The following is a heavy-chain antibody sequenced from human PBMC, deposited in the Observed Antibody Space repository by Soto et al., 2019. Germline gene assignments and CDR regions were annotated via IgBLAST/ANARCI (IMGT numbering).Heavy chain of an antibody. J-gene: IGHJ6*04. CDR1: GYSFTSYW. CDR2: IYPGDSDT. V-gene: IGHV5-51*01. D-gene: IGHD6-13*01. Sequence: PGESLKISCKGSGYSFTSYWIGWVRQMPGKGLEWMGIIYPGDSDTRYSPSFQGQVTISADKSISTAYLQWSSLKASDTAMYYCARLKGSSWYYYYYGMDVWGKGTKVTVSS. CDR3: ARLKGSSWYYYYYGMDV.